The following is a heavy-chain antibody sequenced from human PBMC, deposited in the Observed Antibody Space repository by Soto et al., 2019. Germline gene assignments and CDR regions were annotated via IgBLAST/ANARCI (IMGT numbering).Heavy chain of an antibody. D-gene: IGHD1-7*01. CDR2: ISSSGSTT. CDR3: ARDLGTTPYYYYYGMDV. Sequence: PXESLSLTCAASGFTFSDYYKSWIRQAPGKGLEWVSYISSSGSTTYYADSVKGRFTISRDNAKNSLYLQMNSLRAEDTAVYYCARDLGTTPYYYYYGMDVWGQGTTVTVSS. CDR1: GFTFSDYY. J-gene: IGHJ6*02. V-gene: IGHV3-11*01.